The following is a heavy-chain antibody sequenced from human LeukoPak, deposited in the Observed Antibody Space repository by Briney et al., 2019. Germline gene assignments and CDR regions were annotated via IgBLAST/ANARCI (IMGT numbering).Heavy chain of an antibody. D-gene: IGHD3-16*02. J-gene: IGHJ4*02. Sequence: ASVNVSCKASGYTFTSYGISWVRQAPGQGLERMVWISAYNGNTNYAQKLRGRVTITTDTSTSTAYMELRSLRSDDTAVYYCARLSYDADYYFVYWGQGTLVTVSS. V-gene: IGHV1-18*01. CDR2: ISAYNGNT. CDR3: ARLSYDADYYFVY. CDR1: GYTFTSYG.